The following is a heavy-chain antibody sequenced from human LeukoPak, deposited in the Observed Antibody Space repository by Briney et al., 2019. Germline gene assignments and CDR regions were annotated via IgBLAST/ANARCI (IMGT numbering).Heavy chain of an antibody. Sequence: PSETLSLTCTVSGGSISSGGYYWSWIRRHPGKGLEWFGYIYYSGSTYYNPSLKSRVTISVNTSKNQFSLKLSSVTAADTAGYYCARWGATTSFDYWGQGTLVTVSS. CDR3: ARWGATTSFDY. CDR1: GGSISSGGYY. D-gene: IGHD1-26*01. J-gene: IGHJ4*02. CDR2: IYYSGST. V-gene: IGHV4-31*03.